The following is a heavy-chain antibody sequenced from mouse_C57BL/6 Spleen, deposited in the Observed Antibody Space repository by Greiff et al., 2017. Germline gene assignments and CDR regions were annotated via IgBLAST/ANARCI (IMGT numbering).Heavy chain of an antibody. CDR2: IYPSDSET. J-gene: IGHJ2*01. CDR3: ARSKEMYGNYFDY. V-gene: IGHV1-61*01. Sequence: VQLQQPGAELVRPGSSVKLSCKASGYTFTSYWMDWVKQRPGQGLEWIGNIYPSDSETHYNQKFKDKATLTVDKSSSTAYMQLSSLTSEDSAVYYCARSKEMYGNYFDYWGQGTTLTVSS. D-gene: IGHD2-10*02. CDR1: GYTFTSYW.